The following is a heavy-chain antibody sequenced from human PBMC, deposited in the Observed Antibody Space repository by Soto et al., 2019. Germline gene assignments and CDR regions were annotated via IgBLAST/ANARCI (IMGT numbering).Heavy chain of an antibody. Sequence: QVQLQQWGAGLLKPSETLSLTCAVYGGSFSGYYWSWIRQPPGKGLEWIGEINHSGSTNYNPSLKSRVTISVDTSKNQFSLKLSSVTAADTAVYYCARWRWLRPTGGMDVWGQGTTVTVSS. V-gene: IGHV4-34*01. CDR1: GGSFSGYY. CDR2: INHSGST. J-gene: IGHJ6*02. CDR3: ARWRWLRPTGGMDV. D-gene: IGHD5-12*01.